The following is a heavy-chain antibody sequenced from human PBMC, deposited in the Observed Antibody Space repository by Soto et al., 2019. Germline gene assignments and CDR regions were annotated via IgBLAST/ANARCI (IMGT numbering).Heavy chain of an antibody. Sequence: SETLSLTCTVSGGSISSGDYYWSWILQPPGKGLEWIGYIYYSGSTYYNPSLKSRVTISVDTSKNQFSLKLSSVTAADTAVYYCARERPDGSRLDPWGQGTLVTVSS. J-gene: IGHJ5*02. V-gene: IGHV4-30-4*01. CDR3: ARERPDGSRLDP. CDR2: IYYSGST. CDR1: GGSISSGDYY. D-gene: IGHD6-13*01.